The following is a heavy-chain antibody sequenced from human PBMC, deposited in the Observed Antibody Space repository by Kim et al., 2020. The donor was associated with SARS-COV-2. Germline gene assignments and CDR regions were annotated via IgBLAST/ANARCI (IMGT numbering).Heavy chain of an antibody. CDR3: ARGALYDFWSGYYPHGWWFDP. V-gene: IGHV3-21*01. Sequence: GGSLRLSCAASGFTFSSYSMNWVRQAPGKGLEWVSSISSSSSYIYYADSVKGRFTISRDNAKNSLYLQMNSLRAEDTAVYYCARGALYDFWSGYYPHGWWFDPWGQGTLVTVSS. D-gene: IGHD3-3*01. CDR2: ISSSSSYI. J-gene: IGHJ5*02. CDR1: GFTFSSYS.